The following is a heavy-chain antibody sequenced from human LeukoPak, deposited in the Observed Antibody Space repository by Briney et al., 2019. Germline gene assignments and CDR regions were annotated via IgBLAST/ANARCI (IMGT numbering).Heavy chain of an antibody. Sequence: GGSLRLSCAASGITFSSYGMSWVRQAPGKGLEWVANIKQDGSEKYYVDSVKGRFTISRDNAKNSLYLQMNSLRAEDTAVYYCARAQGGPYYDFWSGYSYYYYYYYMDVWGKGTTVTVSS. CDR2: IKQDGSEK. CDR3: ARAQGGPYYDFWSGYSYYYYYYYMDV. V-gene: IGHV3-7*01. D-gene: IGHD3-3*01. J-gene: IGHJ6*03. CDR1: GITFSSYG.